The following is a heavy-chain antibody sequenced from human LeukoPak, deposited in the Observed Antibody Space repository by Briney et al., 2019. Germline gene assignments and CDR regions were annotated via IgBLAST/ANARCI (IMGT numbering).Heavy chain of an antibody. CDR3: ARRNYDTNGNYIDTFDI. D-gene: IGHD3-22*01. CDR2: INHSGNT. Sequence: SETLSLTCAVYGGSFSGYYWNWIRQPPGKGLEWIGEINHSGNTNHNPSLKSRVTISVDTSKNQFSLKLRSVTAADTAVYYCARRNYDTNGNYIDTFDIWGQGTRVTVSS. CDR1: GGSFSGYY. J-gene: IGHJ3*02. V-gene: IGHV4-34*01.